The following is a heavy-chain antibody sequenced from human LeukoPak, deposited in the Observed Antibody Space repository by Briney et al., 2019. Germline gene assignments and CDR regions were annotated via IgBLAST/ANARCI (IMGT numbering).Heavy chain of an antibody. D-gene: IGHD2-15*01. CDR1: GFSLSTSGVG. CDR2: IHWDDDK. V-gene: IGHV2-5*02. J-gene: IGHJ4*02. Sequence: SGPTLVNPTQTLTLTCTFSGFSLSTSGVGVGWIRQPPGKALEWLALIHWDDDKRYSPSLKSRLTITKDTSKNQVVLTMTNMDPVDTATYYCAHAGGLGVLLRWDYWGQGTLVTVSS. CDR3: AHAGGLGVLLRWDY.